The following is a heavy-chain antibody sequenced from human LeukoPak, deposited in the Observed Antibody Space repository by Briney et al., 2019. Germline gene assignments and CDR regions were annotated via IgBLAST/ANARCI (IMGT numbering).Heavy chain of an antibody. V-gene: IGHV3-74*01. CDR3: VRDPAVRGWYNYFDP. CDR2: VSNDGSST. Sequence: SGGSLRLSCAASGFTFSNYWMFWVRQVPGKGLVWVSRVSNDGSSTTYADSVKGRFTISRDNAKNTLYLQMNSLRAEDTAVYYCVRDPAVRGWYNYFDPWGQGTLVTVSS. D-gene: IGHD6-19*01. J-gene: IGHJ5*02. CDR1: GFTFSNYW.